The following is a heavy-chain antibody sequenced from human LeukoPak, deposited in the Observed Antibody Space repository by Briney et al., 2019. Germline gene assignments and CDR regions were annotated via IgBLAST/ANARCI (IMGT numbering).Heavy chain of an antibody. CDR2: IIPIFGTA. V-gene: IGHV1-69*01. Sequence: PRASVKVSCKASGGTFSSYAISWVRQAPGQGLEWMGGIIPIFGTANYAQKFQGRVTITADESTSTAYMELSSLRSEDTAVYYCARDPRDCYRDAFDIWGQGTMVTVSS. J-gene: IGHJ3*02. D-gene: IGHD5-24*01. CDR3: ARDPRDCYRDAFDI. CDR1: GGTFSSYA.